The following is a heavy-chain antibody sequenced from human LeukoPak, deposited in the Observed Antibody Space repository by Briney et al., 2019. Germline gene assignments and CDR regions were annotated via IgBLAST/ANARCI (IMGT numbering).Heavy chain of an antibody. CDR1: GFTFSTYA. CDR2: ISGSGDST. Sequence: GGSLRLSCAASGFTFSTYAMSWVRQAPGKGLEWVSGISGSGDSTYDADSAKGRFTVSRDNFKNTLYLQMNSLRAEDTAVYYCAKAGYASGIPNWIDPWGQGTLVTVS. D-gene: IGHD3-10*01. CDR3: AKAGYASGIPNWIDP. V-gene: IGHV3-23*01. J-gene: IGHJ5*02.